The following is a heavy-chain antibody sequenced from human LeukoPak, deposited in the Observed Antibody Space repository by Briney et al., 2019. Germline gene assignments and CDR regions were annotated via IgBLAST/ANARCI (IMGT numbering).Heavy chain of an antibody. Sequence: ASVKVSCKASGYTFTSNYTHWVRQAPGEGLEWMGMIYPRDGSTSYAQKFQGRVTVTRDTSTSTVHMELSGLRSEDTAVYYCARDQEGFDYWGQGTLVTVSS. V-gene: IGHV1-46*01. CDR2: IYPRDGST. CDR3: ARDQEGFDY. J-gene: IGHJ4*02. CDR1: GYTFTSNY.